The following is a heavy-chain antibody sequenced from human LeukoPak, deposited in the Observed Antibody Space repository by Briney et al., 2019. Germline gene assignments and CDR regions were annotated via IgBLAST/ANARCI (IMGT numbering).Heavy chain of an antibody. J-gene: IGHJ3*02. CDR3: ARYGSGSYPAFDI. Sequence: SETLSLTCTVSGGSISSYYWSWIRQPAGKGLEWIGRIYTSGSTNYNPSLKGRVTISVDKSKNQFSLKLSSVTAADTAVYYCARYGSGSYPAFDIWGQGTMVTVSS. CDR1: GGSISSYY. D-gene: IGHD3-10*01. CDR2: IYTSGST. V-gene: IGHV4-4*07.